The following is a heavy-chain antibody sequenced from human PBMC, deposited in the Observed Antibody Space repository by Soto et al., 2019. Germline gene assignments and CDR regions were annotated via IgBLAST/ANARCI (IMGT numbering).Heavy chain of an antibody. CDR3: ARGRHTYDFWSGYYPFDY. CDR2: INHSGST. J-gene: IGHJ4*02. CDR1: GGSFSGYY. Sequence: LETLSLTCAVYGGSFSGYYWSWIRQPPGKGLEWIGEINHSGSTNYNPSLKSRVTISVDTSKNQFSLKLSSVTAADTAVYYCARGRHTYDFWSGYYPFDYWGQGTLVTVSS. D-gene: IGHD3-3*01. V-gene: IGHV4-34*01.